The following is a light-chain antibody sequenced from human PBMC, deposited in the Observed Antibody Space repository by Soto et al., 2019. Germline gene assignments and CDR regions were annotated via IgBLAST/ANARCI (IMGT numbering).Light chain of an antibody. CDR2: DVS. CDR3: CSYAGRDTLYV. J-gene: IGLJ1*01. V-gene: IGLV2-11*01. Sequence: QSVLTQPRSVSGSPGQSVTISCTGTSTDVGGYNYVSWYQQHPGKVPKLMIYDVSKRPSGVPDRFSGSKSGNTASLTISGLQAEDEAYYYCCSYAGRDTLYVFGSGTKVTVL. CDR1: STDVGGYNY.